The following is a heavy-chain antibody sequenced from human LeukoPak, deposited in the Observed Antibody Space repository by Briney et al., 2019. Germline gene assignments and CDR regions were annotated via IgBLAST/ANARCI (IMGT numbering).Heavy chain of an antibody. J-gene: IGHJ4*02. CDR1: GFTVSNTF. V-gene: IGHV3-53*01. Sequence: GGSLRLSCAASGFTVSNTFMSWVRQAPGKGLEWVSVIYSVGTTYYADSVKGLFTISRDNSKNTLYLQMNSLRAEDTAVYYCARGSGWLDYWGQGTLVTVSS. CDR2: IYSVGTT. CDR3: ARGSGWLDY. D-gene: IGHD6-19*01.